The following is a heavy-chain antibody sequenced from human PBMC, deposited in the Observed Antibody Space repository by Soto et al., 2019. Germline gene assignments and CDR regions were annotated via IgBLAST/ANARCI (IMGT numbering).Heavy chain of an antibody. CDR3: ARDVGLDSDDFFAY. D-gene: IGHD3-9*01. CDR2: IRGDGGQT. Sequence: GGSLRLSCTSSGFTFTSYGMGRVRQAPGKGLQWVSTIRGDGGQTHYTDSVKGRFSISRDNSKNTVYLQMDSLRAEDTAMYFCARDVGLDSDDFFAYWGQGTQVTVSS. CDR1: GFTFTSYG. V-gene: IGHV3-23*01. J-gene: IGHJ4*02.